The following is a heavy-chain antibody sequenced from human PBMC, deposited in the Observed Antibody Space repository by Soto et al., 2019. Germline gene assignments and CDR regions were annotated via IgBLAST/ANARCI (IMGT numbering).Heavy chain of an antibody. V-gene: IGHV3-33*01. CDR3: ARTSNGEDIVVVPAAYGMDV. CDR1: GFTFSSYG. Sequence: GGSLRLSCAASGFTFSSYGMHWVRQAPGKGLEWVAVIWYDGSNKYYADSVKGRFTISRDNSKNTLYLQMNSLRAEDTAVYYCARTSNGEDIVVVPAAYGMDVWGQGTTVTV. J-gene: IGHJ6*02. CDR2: IWYDGSNK. D-gene: IGHD2-2*01.